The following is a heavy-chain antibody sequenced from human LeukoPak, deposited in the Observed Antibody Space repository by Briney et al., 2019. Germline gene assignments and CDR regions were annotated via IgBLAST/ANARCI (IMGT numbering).Heavy chain of an antibody. J-gene: IGHJ4*02. CDR3: AKYFRADSGNYYRSFDY. CDR1: GFSFRDNW. V-gene: IGHV3-7*05. D-gene: IGHD1-26*01. CDR2: IKEDGSEK. Sequence: GGSLRLSCAASGFSFRDNWMSWVRQAPGKGLEWVANIKEDGSEKNYVDSVKGRFTISRDNAKNSLYLQMISLRAEDTAVYYCAKYFRADSGNYYRSFDYWGQGALVTVSS.